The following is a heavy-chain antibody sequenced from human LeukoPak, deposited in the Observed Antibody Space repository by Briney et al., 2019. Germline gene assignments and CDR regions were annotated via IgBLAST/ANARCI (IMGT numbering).Heavy chain of an antibody. J-gene: IGHJ4*02. V-gene: IGHV3-74*01. Sequence: PGGSLRLSCAASGFTFSGLWMHWVRQAPGKGLVWVARINSDESTTNYADSVKGRFTISRDNAKNTLYLQMNSLRVEDTALYYCARLGYDSSGYHPFDYWGQGTLVTVSS. D-gene: IGHD3-22*01. CDR1: GFTFSGLW. CDR2: INSDESTT. CDR3: ARLGYDSSGYHPFDY.